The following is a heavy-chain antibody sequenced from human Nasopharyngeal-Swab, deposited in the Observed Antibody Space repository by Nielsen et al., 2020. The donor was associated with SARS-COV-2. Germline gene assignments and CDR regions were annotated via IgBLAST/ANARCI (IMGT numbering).Heavy chain of an antibody. V-gene: IGHV3-23*01. Sequence: GESLKISCVASGFTFSSYAMSWVRQAPGKGLEWVSAISGSGGSTYYADSVKGRFTISRDNSKNTLYLQMNSLRAEDTAVYYCAKSSHYGSEYYYYYYMDVWGKGTTVTVSS. J-gene: IGHJ6*03. CDR1: GFTFSSYA. CDR2: ISGSGGST. CDR3: AKSSHYGSEYYYYYYMDV. D-gene: IGHD3-10*01.